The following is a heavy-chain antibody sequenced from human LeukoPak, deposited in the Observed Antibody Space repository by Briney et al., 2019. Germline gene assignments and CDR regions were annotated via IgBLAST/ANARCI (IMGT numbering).Heavy chain of an antibody. Sequence: SETLSLTCTVSGASISSYYWSWIRQPPGKGLEWIGYIYYSGSTNYNPSLKSRVTISIDTSKNQFPLNLSSVTAADTAVYYCARVFWGQLHAFDFWGQGTMVTVSS. CDR1: GASISSYY. CDR2: IYYSGST. J-gene: IGHJ3*01. CDR3: ARVFWGQLHAFDF. D-gene: IGHD3-16*01. V-gene: IGHV4-59*01.